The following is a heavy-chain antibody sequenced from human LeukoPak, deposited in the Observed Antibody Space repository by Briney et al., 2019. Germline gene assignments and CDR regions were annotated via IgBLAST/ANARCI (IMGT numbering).Heavy chain of an antibody. J-gene: IGHJ5*02. V-gene: IGHV1-2*02. D-gene: IGHD7-27*01. Sequence: GASVKVSCTASGYTFTGYYMHWVRQAPGQGLGWMGWINPNSGSTNYAQKFQGRVTMTRDTSISTAYMELSRLRSDDTAVYYCARDALRNRHWGAWFDPWGQGTLVTVSS. CDR1: GYTFTGYY. CDR3: ARDALRNRHWGAWFDP. CDR2: INPNSGST.